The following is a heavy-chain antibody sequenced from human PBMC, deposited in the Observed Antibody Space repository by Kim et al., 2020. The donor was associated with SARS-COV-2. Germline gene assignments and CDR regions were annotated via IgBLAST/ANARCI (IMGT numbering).Heavy chain of an antibody. CDR1: GFTFSNYW. CDR3: ARDFTHYYDSSGYDRSTYYCDAFDV. CDR2: IKGDGSVK. V-gene: IGHV3-7*01. J-gene: IGHJ3*01. Sequence: GGSLRLSCAASGFTFSNYWMTWVRQAPAKGLEWVANIKGDGSVKHCVDSMEGRFIISRDNAKNLLYLQMNSLRADDSAVYYCARDFTHYYDSSGYDRSTYYCDAFDVWGQGTMVSVSS. D-gene: IGHD3-22*01.